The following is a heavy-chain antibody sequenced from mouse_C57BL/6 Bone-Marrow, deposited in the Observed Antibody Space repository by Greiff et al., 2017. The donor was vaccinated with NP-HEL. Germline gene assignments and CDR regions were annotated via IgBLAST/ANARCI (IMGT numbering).Heavy chain of an antibody. CDR2: IYPRDGST. V-gene: IGHV1-85*01. D-gene: IGHD1-1*01. J-gene: IGHJ2*01. CDR1: GYTFTSYD. CDR3: ARDYYGSSLYYFDY. Sequence: VQLVESGPELVKPGASVKLSCKASGYTFTSYDINWVKQRPGQGLEWIGWIYPRDGSTKYNEKFKGKATLTVDTSSSTAYMELHSLTSEDSAVYFCARDYYGSSLYYFDYWGQGTTLTVSS.